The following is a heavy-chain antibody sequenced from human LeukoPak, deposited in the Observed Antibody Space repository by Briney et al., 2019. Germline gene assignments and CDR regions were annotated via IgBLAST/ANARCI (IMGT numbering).Heavy chain of an antibody. CDR1: GGSISSYY. Sequence: SETLSLTCTVSGGSISSYYWSWIRQPPGKGLEWIAYIYYSGSTDYNPSLKSRVTISLDTSKNQFSLKLSSVTAADTAVYYCARHDPIVGTPDAFDIGGQGTMVTVSS. CDR2: IYYSGST. J-gene: IGHJ3*02. V-gene: IGHV4-59*08. D-gene: IGHD1-26*01. CDR3: ARHDPIVGTPDAFDI.